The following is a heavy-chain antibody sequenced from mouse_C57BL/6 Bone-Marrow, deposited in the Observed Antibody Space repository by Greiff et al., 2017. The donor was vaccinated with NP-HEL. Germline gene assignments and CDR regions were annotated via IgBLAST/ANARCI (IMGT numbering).Heavy chain of an antibody. D-gene: IGHD1-1*01. Sequence: VQLQESGAELARPGASVKMSCKASGYTFTSYTMHWVKQRPGQGLEWIGYINPSSGDTKYNQKFKDKATLTADKSSSTAYMQLSSLTSEDSAVYYCARVDYYYGSSSWFAYWGQGTLVTVSA. CDR2: INPSSGDT. J-gene: IGHJ3*01. V-gene: IGHV1-4*01. CDR1: GYTFTSYT. CDR3: ARVDYYYGSSSWFAY.